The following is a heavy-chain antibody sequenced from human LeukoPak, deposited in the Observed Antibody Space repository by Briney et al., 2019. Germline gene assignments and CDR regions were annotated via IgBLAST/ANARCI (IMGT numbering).Heavy chain of an antibody. Sequence: GGSLRLSCAASGFTFSSYWMSWVRQAPGKGLEWVANIKQDGSEKYYVDSVKGRFTISRDNAKNSLYCARDLSRMHLWSNPYFDYWGQGTLVTVSS. J-gene: IGHJ4*02. CDR2: IKQDGSEK. D-gene: IGHD5-18*01. CDR3: DY. CDR1: GFTFSSYW. V-gene: IGHV3-7*01.